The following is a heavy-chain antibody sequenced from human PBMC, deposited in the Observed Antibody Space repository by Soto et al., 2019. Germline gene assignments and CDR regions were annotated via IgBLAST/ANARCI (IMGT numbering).Heavy chain of an antibody. V-gene: IGHV2-5*02. J-gene: IGHJ6*02. D-gene: IGHD3-3*01. Sequence: SGPTLVNPTQPLTLTCTFSGFSLSTSGVGVGWIRQPPGKALELLALIYWDDDKRYSPSLKSRLTITKDTSKNQVVLKMTNMDPVDTATYYCAQNKYDFWSGYPPYYYHGLDVWGQGTTVTVSS. CDR2: IYWDDDK. CDR1: GFSLSTSGVG. CDR3: AQNKYDFWSGYPPYYYHGLDV.